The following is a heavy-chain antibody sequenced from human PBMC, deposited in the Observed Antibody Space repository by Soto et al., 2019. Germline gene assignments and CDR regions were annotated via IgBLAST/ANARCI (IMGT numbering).Heavy chain of an antibody. CDR1: GGTFSSYT. CDR3: ANHYGDSYYFDY. CDR2: IIPILGIA. Sequence: SVKVSCKASGGTFSSYTISWVRQAPGQGLEWMGRIIPILGIANYAQKFQGRVTITADKSTSTAYMELSSLRFEDTAVYYCANHYGDSYYFDYWGQGTLVTVSS. J-gene: IGHJ4*02. V-gene: IGHV1-69*02. D-gene: IGHD4-17*01.